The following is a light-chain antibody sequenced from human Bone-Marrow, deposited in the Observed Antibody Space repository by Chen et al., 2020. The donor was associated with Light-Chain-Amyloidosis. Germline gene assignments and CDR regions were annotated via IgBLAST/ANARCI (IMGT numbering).Light chain of an antibody. CDR2: GSS. Sequence: EIVLTQSPGTLSLSPGEGANLSCRARQTISSNYLTWYQQKFGQAPRLLIYGSSSRATGIPDRFTGSGSGTDFTLTINRLEPEDFAMYYCQQYGTSPLPFGGGTKVEIK. CDR3: QQYGTSPLP. CDR1: QTISSNY. J-gene: IGKJ4*01. V-gene: IGKV3-20*01.